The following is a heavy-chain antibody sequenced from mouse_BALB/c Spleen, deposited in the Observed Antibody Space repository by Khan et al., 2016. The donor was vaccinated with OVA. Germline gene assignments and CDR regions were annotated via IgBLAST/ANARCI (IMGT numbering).Heavy chain of an antibody. CDR1: GFTFSNYA. D-gene: IGHD1-1*01. Sequence: EVELVESGGGLVKPGGSLKLSCAASGFTFSNYAMSWVLQTPEKRLEWVATISSGGSYTYYPDSVQGRFTISRDNAKNTLSLQMSSLRSEDTAIYYCARELFTTVVATPFAYWGQGTLVTVSA. CDR2: ISSGGSYT. V-gene: IGHV5-9-3*01. CDR3: ARELFTTVVATPFAY. J-gene: IGHJ3*01.